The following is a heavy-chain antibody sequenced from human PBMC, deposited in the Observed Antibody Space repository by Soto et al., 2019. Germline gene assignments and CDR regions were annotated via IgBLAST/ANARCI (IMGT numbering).Heavy chain of an antibody. D-gene: IGHD4-17*01. V-gene: IGHV3-23*01. CDR1: GFTFNNYA. CDR3: AKSYYGERYGDFNL. CDR2: IRAGDGGA. J-gene: IGHJ2*01. Sequence: EVQVSESGGTLVQPGGSLRLSCAVSGFTFNNYAMSWVRQAPGKGLEWVSTIRAGDGGADYAESVKGRFTISRDNSKNTLSLQMSSLSADDTSVSDCAKSYYGERYGDFNLWGRGTQVSVSS.